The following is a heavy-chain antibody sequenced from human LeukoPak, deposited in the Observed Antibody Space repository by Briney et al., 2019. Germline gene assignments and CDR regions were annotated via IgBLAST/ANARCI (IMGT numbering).Heavy chain of an antibody. CDR3: AKGSGSSRPYYFDY. D-gene: IGHD6-6*01. CDR2: MSGSGDST. J-gene: IGHJ4*02. V-gene: IGHV3-23*01. CDR1: GFTFSSYG. Sequence: GGSLRLSCAASGFTFSSYGMSWVRQTPGKGLEWFSAMSGSGDSTYYADSVKGRFTISRDNSKNTLYLQMNSLRAEDTAVYYCAKGSGSSRPYYFDYWGQGTLVTVSS.